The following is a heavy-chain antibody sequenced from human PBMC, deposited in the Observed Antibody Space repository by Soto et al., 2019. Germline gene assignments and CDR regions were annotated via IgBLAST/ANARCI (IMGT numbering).Heavy chain of an antibody. D-gene: IGHD3-10*01. Sequence: PSQTLSLTCTVSEGSIRTRTYYWNFIHQHPGKGLEWIGYIYHSGSTYYNPSLESRVSISLDASKNNFSLKLSSVTAADTAVYFCARSYGSGNYYGVPSNWFDPWGPGTQVTVSS. J-gene: IGHJ5*02. V-gene: IGHV4-31*03. CDR1: EGSIRTRTYY. CDR3: ARSYGSGNYYGVPSNWFDP. CDR2: IYHSGST.